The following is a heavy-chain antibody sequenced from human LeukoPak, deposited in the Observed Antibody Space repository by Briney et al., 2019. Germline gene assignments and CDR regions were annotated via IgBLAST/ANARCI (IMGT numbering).Heavy chain of an antibody. J-gene: IGHJ4*02. CDR3: ARDVGIAAAGTFFDY. V-gene: IGHV1-46*01. D-gene: IGHD6-13*01. CDR1: GYTFTSYY. CDR2: INPSGGST. Sequence: ASVKVSCKASGYTFTSYYMHWVRQAPGQGLEWMGIINPSGGSTSYAQKFQGRVTMTRDTSTSTVYMELSSLRSEDTAVYYCARDVGIAAAGTFFDYWGQGTLVTVSS.